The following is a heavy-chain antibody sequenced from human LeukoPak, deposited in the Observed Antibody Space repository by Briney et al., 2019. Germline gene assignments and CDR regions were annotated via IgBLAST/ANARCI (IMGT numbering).Heavy chain of an antibody. V-gene: IGHV4-4*07. Sequence: SETLSLTCTVSGGSINSYYWSWIRQPAGMGLEWIGRIYTSETTNYNPSLKSRVTMSVDTSKNQFSLKLSSVTAADTAVYYCAKSPPNSNYIDYWGQGTLVTVSS. CDR2: IYTSETT. CDR3: AKSPPNSNYIDY. D-gene: IGHD4-11*01. CDR1: GGSINSYY. J-gene: IGHJ4*02.